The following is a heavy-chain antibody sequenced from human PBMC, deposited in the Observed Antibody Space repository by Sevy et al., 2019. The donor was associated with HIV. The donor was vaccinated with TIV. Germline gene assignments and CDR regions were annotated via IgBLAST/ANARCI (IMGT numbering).Heavy chain of an antibody. CDR1: GFTFDDYA. D-gene: IGHD3-22*01. CDR3: AKDIAAAYYYDSSGYYRTKYFDY. J-gene: IGHJ4*02. V-gene: IGHV3-9*01. CDR2: ISWNSGSI. Sequence: GGSLRLSCAASGFTFDDYAMHWVRQAPGKGLEWVSGISWNSGSIGYADSVKGRFTISRDNAKNSLYLQMNSLRAEDTALYYCAKDIAAAYYYDSSGYYRTKYFDYWGQVTLVTVS.